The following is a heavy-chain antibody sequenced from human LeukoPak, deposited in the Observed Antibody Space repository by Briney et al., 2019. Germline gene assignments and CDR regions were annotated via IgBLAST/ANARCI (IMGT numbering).Heavy chain of an antibody. J-gene: IGHJ4*02. CDR3: ARGSGYYDSSGEFDY. Sequence: PGGSLRLSCAASGFTFSSYSMNWVRQAPGKGLQWDSSISSSSSYIHYADSVKGRFTTSRDNAKNSLYLQMNSLRAEDTAVYYCARGSGYYDSSGEFDYWGQGTLITVSS. V-gene: IGHV3-21*01. CDR1: GFTFSSYS. CDR2: ISSSSSYI. D-gene: IGHD3-22*01.